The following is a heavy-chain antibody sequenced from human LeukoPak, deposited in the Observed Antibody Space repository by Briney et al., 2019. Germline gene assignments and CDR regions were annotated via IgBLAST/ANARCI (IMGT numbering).Heavy chain of an antibody. V-gene: IGHV3-48*03. CDR2: ISSSGSTI. D-gene: IGHD3-10*02. CDR1: GFTFSSYE. J-gene: IGHJ6*04. CDR3: AELGITMIGGV. Sequence: GGSLRLSCAASGFTFSSYEMNWVRQAPGKGLEWVSYISSSGSTIYYADSVEGRFTISRDNAKNSLYLQMNSLRAEDTAVYYCAELGITMIGGVWGKGTAVTISS.